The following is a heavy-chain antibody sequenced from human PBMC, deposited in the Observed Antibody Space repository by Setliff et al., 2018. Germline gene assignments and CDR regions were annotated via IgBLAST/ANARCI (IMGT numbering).Heavy chain of an antibody. CDR1: GFTFSNYG. V-gene: IGHV3-33*08. CDR3: ARGRAGTRGYNGMDV. CDR2: IWNDGSSK. J-gene: IGHJ6*02. Sequence: PGGSRSLSCAAPGFTFSNYGMHWVRQAPGKGLEWVALIWNDGSSKFYGDSVKGRFTISRDNSKNTLYLQMGSLRPEDMAVYYCARGRAGTRGYNGMDVWGQGTTVTVSS. D-gene: IGHD1-1*01.